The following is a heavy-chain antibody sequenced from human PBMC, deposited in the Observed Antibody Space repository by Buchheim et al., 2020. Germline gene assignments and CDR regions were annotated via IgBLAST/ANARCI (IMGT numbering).Heavy chain of an antibody. V-gene: IGHV5-10-1*01. Sequence: EVQLVQSGAEVKKPGESLRISCKGSGYSFTSYWISWVRQMPGKGLEWMGRIDPSDSYTNYSPSFQGHVTIPADKSISTAYLQWSSLKASDTAMYYCARHYSSSSSYYYYYYYMDVWGKGTT. CDR2: IDPSDSYT. CDR1: GYSFTSYW. CDR3: ARHYSSSSSYYYYYYYMDV. J-gene: IGHJ6*03. D-gene: IGHD6-6*01.